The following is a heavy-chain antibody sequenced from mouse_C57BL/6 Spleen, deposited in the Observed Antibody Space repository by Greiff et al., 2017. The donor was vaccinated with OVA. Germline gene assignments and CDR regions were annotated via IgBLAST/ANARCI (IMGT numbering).Heavy chain of an antibody. J-gene: IGHJ1*03. CDR2: IWWDDDK. CDR1: GFSLSTFGMG. V-gene: IGHV8-8*01. Sequence: QVTLKECGPGILQPSQTLSLTCSFSGFSLSTFGMGVGWICQPSGQGLEWLAHIWWDDDKYYNPALKSRLTISKDTSKNQVFLKIANVDTADTATYYCARTELGYWYFDVWGTGTTVTVSS. D-gene: IGHD4-1*01. CDR3: ARTELGYWYFDV.